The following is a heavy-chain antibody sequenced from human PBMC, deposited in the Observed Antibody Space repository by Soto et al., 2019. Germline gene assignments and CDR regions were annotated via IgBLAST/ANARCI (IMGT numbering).Heavy chain of an antibody. CDR2: FDPSESET. CDR3: DTLKYSNSIHDAFDI. D-gene: IGHD6-6*01. J-gene: IGHJ3*02. Sequence: GESLKISRKGSGYSFTNYWIGWVRQMPGKGLEWRGHFDPSESETNHSPAFQGQVTISAEKSITTAYLQWSSLKASDTAMCYCDTLKYSNSIHDAFDIWGLGTMVTVS. CDR1: GYSFTNYW. V-gene: IGHV5-51*01.